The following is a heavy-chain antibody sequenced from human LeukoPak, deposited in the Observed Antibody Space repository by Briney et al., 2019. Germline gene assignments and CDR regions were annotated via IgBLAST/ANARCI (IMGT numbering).Heavy chain of an antibody. CDR3: ARLIWFGELSEYYYYMDV. J-gene: IGHJ6*03. CDR2: IKEDGSEK. D-gene: IGHD3-10*01. CDR1: GFTFSSYW. V-gene: IGHV3-7*01. Sequence: GGSLRLSCAGSGFTFSSYWMSWVRQAPGKGLEWVANIKEDGSEKYYVDSVKGRFTTSRDNAKNSLYLQMNSLRVEDTAVYYCARLIWFGELSEYYYYMDVWGKGTTVTVSS.